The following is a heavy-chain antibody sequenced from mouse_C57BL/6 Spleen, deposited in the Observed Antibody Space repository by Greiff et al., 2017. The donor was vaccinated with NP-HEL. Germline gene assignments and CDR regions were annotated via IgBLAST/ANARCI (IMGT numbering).Heavy chain of an antibody. Sequence: EVKLMESGGGLVQPGGSMKLSCVASGFTFSNYWMNWVRQSPEKGLEWVAQIRLKSDNYATHYAESVKGRFTISRDDSKSSVYLQMNNLRAEDTGIYYCTGYSTGYYWGQGTTLTVSS. CDR1: GFTFSNYW. D-gene: IGHD1-3*01. CDR3: TGYSTGYY. CDR2: IRLKSDNYAT. J-gene: IGHJ2*01. V-gene: IGHV6-3*01.